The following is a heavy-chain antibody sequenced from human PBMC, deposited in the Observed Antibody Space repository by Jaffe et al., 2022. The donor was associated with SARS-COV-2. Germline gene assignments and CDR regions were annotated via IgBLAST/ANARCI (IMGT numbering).Heavy chain of an antibody. Sequence: QVQLVQSGAEVKKPGASVKVSCKASGYTFTGYYMHWVRQAPGQGLEWMGWINPNSGGTNYAQKFQGRVTMTRDTSISTAYMELSRLRSDDTAVYYCARDWDGDYIDQYYYYYGMDVWGQGTTVTVSS. V-gene: IGHV1-2*02. D-gene: IGHD4-17*01. CDR1: GYTFTGYY. CDR3: ARDWDGDYIDQYYYYYGMDV. CDR2: INPNSGGT. J-gene: IGHJ6*02.